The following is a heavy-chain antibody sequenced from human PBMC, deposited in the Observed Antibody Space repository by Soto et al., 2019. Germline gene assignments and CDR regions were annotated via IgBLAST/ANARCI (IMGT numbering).Heavy chain of an antibody. V-gene: IGHV4-59*01. CDR1: GGSISSYY. CDR2: IYYSGST. J-gene: IGHJ4*02. D-gene: IGHD3-10*01. CDR3: AGGSGRGYLDY. Sequence: SETLSLTCTVSGGSISSYYWSWIRQPPGKGLEWIGYIYYSGSTNYNPSLESRVTISVDTSKNQFSLRLSSVTAADTAVYYCAGGSGRGYLDYSGQGTLVTVSS.